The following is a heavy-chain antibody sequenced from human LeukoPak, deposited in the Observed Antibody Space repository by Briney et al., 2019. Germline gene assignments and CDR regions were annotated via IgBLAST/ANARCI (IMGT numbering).Heavy chain of an antibody. CDR2: IKPVATGGTT. CDR3: TTPPD. CDR1: GFSFSDAW. V-gene: IGHV3-15*01. J-gene: IGHJ4*02. Sequence: PGGSLRLSCTASGFSFSDAWMTWVRQAPGKGLEWVGRIKPVATGGTTEYAAPVKGRFTISRDDSKNTVYLQMNRLESEDTAVYYCTTPPDWGQGTLVTVSS.